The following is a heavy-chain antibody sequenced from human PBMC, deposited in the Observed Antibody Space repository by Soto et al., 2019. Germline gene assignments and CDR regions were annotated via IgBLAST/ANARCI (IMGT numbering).Heavy chain of an antibody. CDR3: ARHYYDASGFDY. CDR2: FYNSGST. Sequence: SETLSLTCTVSGGTISSHFLSWIRQPPGKGLEWIGYFYNSGSTNYNPSLKSRVTISVDTSKNQFSLKLSSLTAADTAVYYCARHYYDASGFDYWGQGTPVTVS. D-gene: IGHD3-22*01. J-gene: IGHJ4*02. CDR1: GGTISSHF. V-gene: IGHV4-59*11.